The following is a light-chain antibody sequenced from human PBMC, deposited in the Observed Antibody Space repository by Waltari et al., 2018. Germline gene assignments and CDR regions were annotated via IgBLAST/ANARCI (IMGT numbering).Light chain of an antibody. CDR2: KAS. CDR1: QSISSW. Sequence: DIQMTQSPSTLSASVGDRVTITCRASQSISSWLAWYQQKPGKAPTLLIYKASSLESGVPARFSGRGSGTEFTLIINSLQPDDFATYYCQQYNSYSWTFGQGTKVEIK. J-gene: IGKJ1*01. V-gene: IGKV1-5*03. CDR3: QQYNSYSWT.